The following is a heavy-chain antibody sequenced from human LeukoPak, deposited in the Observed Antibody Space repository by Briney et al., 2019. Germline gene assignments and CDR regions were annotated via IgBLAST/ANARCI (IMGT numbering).Heavy chain of an antibody. CDR1: GGSISSYY. V-gene: IGHV4-59*01. CDR3: ARADYDILTGYPGGNWFDP. D-gene: IGHD3-9*01. Sequence: SETLSLTCTVSGGSISSYYWSWLPQPPGEGLEWIGYTYYSGSTNYNPSLKSRVTISVDTSKNQFSLKLSSVTAADTAVYYCARADYDILTGYPGGNWFDPWGQGTLVTVSS. J-gene: IGHJ5*02. CDR2: TYYSGST.